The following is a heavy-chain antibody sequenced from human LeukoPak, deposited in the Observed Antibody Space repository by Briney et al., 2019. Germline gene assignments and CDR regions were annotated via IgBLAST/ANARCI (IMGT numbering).Heavy chain of an antibody. Sequence: PWGSLSLSCAASGFTFSSYNMNWVRQAPGKGLEWVSSINNSSSYIYYADSVKGRFTISRDNAKNSLYLQMNSLRAEDTAVYYCAREAGRGDTATLKGAMGYWGQGTLVTVSS. CDR1: GFTFSSYN. J-gene: IGHJ4*02. CDR2: INNSSSYI. CDR3: AREAGRGDTATLKGAMGY. V-gene: IGHV3-21*04. D-gene: IGHD5-18*01.